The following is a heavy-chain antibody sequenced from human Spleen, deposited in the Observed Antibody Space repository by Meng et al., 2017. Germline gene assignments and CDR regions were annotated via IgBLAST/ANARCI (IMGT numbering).Heavy chain of an antibody. J-gene: IGHJ6*02. D-gene: IGHD2-21*02. V-gene: IGHV1-2*02. CDR1: GYTFIGYY. Sequence: ASVKVSCKASGYTFIGYYMHWVRQAPGQGLEWMGWINPNNGGTIYAQKFQGRVTMTRDTSISTAYMELSRMRSDDTAVYYCARTNKAYCDDCYSTLNGMDVWGQGTTVTVSS. CDR3: ARTNKAYCDDCYSTLNGMDV. CDR2: INPNNGGT.